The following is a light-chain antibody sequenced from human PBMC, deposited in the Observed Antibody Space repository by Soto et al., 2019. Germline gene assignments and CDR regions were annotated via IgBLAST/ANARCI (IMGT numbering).Light chain of an antibody. CDR3: SSYAGNNNCV. J-gene: IGLJ1*01. CDR2: EIS. Sequence: QSALTQPPSASGSPGQSVTISCTGTSSDVGGYNYVSWYQQHPGKAPKLILYEISERPSGVPDRFSGSKSGNTASLTVSGLQAEDEADYYCSSYAGNNNCVFGPGTKLTVL. CDR1: SSDVGGYNY. V-gene: IGLV2-8*01.